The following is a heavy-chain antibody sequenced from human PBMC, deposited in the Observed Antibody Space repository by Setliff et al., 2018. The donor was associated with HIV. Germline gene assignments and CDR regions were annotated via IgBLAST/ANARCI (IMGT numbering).Heavy chain of an antibody. J-gene: IGHJ4*02. Sequence: ASVKVSCKASGYTFTSYGITWVRQAPGQGLEWMGWISGYNGATSDAQGFRGRLTMTGDTSTTTIYMELRSLRSDDTAVYFCARGGNDWNQPADYWGQGTLVTVSS. D-gene: IGHD1-1*01. CDR2: ISGYNGAT. CDR1: GYTFTSYG. CDR3: ARGGNDWNQPADY. V-gene: IGHV1-18*01.